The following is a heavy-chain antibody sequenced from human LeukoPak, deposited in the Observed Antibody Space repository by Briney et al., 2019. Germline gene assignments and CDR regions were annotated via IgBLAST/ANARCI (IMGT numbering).Heavy chain of an antibody. CDR3: ARGTVGSLVSFYYYGMDV. V-gene: IGHV1-2*02. D-gene: IGHD1-26*01. Sequence: ASVKVSCKASVYTFTGYYMHWVRQAPGQGLEWMGWINPNSGDTNYAQKFQGRVTMTRDTSISTAYMELSRLRSNDTAVYYCARGTVGSLVSFYYYGMDVWGQGTTVTVSS. CDR2: INPNSGDT. CDR1: VYTFTGYY. J-gene: IGHJ6*02.